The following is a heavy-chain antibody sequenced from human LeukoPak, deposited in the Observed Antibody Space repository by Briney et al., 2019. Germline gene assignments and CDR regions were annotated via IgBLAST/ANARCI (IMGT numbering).Heavy chain of an antibody. D-gene: IGHD6-19*01. V-gene: IGHV4-59*12. CDR2: VYYTGRT. CDR1: GGSLTGYY. J-gene: IGHJ4*02. Sequence: SETLSLTCTVSGGSLTGYYWSWIRQPPGEGLEWIAYVYYTGRTLYNPSLESRVTISVDTSKTQISLKLTSVTAADTAVYYCARDPTRYSSGWYLDYWGQGTLVTVSS. CDR3: ARDPTRYSSGWYLDY.